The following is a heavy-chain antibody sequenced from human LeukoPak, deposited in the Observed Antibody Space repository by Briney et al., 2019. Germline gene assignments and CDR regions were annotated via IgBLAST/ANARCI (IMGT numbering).Heavy chain of an antibody. CDR3: ARGRDSSSRIWFDP. CDR2: INHSGST. Sequence: PSETLSLTCAVYGGSFSGYYWSWIRQPPGKGLEWIGEINHSGSTNYNPSLKSRVTISVDTSKNQFSLQLNSVTPEDTAVYYCARGRDSSSRIWFDPWGQGTLVTVSS. CDR1: GGSFSGYY. D-gene: IGHD6-13*01. V-gene: IGHV4-34*01. J-gene: IGHJ5*02.